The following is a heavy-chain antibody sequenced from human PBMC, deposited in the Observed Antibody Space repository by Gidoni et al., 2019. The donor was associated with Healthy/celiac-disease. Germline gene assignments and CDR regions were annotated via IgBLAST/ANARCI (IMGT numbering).Heavy chain of an antibody. CDR3: ARFGELMAVIYYYYYGMDV. J-gene: IGHJ6*02. CDR2: ISAYNGNT. CDR1: GYTFTSYG. Sequence: VQLVRSGAEVKKPGAPGKVSCTPPGYTFTSYGIRWVRQAPGQGLEWMGWISAYNGNTNYAQKLQGRVTMTTDTSTSTAYMELRSLRSDDTAVYYCARFGELMAVIYYYYYGMDVWGQGTTVTVSS. D-gene: IGHD3-10*01. V-gene: IGHV1-18*01.